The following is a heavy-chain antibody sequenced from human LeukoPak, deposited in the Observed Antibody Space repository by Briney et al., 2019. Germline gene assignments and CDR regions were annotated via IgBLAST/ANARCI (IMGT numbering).Heavy chain of an antibody. Sequence: SETLSLTCAVYGGSFSGYYWSWIRQPPGKGLEWIGEINRSGSTNYNPSLKSRFTISVDTSKNQFSLKLSSVTAADTAVYYCARGPADYNKLKPGDRDGYNYKSKRTPFDYWGHGTLVTVSS. CDR3: ARGPADYNKLKPGDRDGYNYKSKRTPFDY. D-gene: IGHD5-24*01. CDR1: GGSFSGYY. J-gene: IGHJ4*01. V-gene: IGHV4-34*01. CDR2: INRSGST.